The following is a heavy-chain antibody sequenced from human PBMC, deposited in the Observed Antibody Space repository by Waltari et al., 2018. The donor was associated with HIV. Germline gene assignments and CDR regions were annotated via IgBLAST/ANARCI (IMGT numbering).Heavy chain of an antibody. Sequence: QLQLQEAGPRLVKPSETLSLTCTVSGGSVSGSSYYWGLIRQPPGKGLEWMGAVTFNGPTYYNTSLKSLLTISVYWSKNQFSLSLSSVSAADTALYYCASDYYDSSGYYPWWFDPWGQGTLVTVSS. D-gene: IGHD3-22*01. CDR3: ASDYYDSSGYYPWWFDP. CDR2: VTFNGPT. CDR1: GGSVSGSSYY. V-gene: IGHV4-39*01. J-gene: IGHJ5*02.